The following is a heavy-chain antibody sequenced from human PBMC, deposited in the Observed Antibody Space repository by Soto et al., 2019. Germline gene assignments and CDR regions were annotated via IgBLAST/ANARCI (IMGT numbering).Heavy chain of an antibody. D-gene: IGHD1-1*01. CDR1: GFTLGNYW. J-gene: IGHJ4*02. CDR3: ARGGLEPFDY. Sequence: VQLVESGGGLVQSGGSLRLSCAASGFTLGNYWMHWVRQAPGKGLVWVSRINDYGTTINYAESVEGRFIISRDDAKSEVFRQMNNLSREESSVYYSARGGLEPFDYWGQGALVTVSS. V-gene: IGHV3-74*01. CDR2: INDYGTTI.